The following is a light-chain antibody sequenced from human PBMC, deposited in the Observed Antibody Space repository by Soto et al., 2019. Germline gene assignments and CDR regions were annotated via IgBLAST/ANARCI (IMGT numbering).Light chain of an antibody. CDR1: QSVGSD. J-gene: IGKJ1*01. V-gene: IGKV3-11*01. CDR2: DIF. Sequence: EIVMTQSPATLSVSPGERATLSCRASQSVGSDLAWYQKKPGQAPRIVIYDIFTRATGVPTRISGSGSGTDFNLTISRLETEDFAVYDCQQRSNWPPAFGQGTKVDIK. CDR3: QQRSNWPPA.